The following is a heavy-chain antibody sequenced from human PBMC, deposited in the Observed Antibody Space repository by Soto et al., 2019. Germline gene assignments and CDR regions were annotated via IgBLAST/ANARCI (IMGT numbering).Heavy chain of an antibody. J-gene: IGHJ6*02. Sequence: ASVKVSCKASGGTFSSYAISWVRQAPGQGLEWMGGIIPIFGTANYAQKFQGRVTITADESTSTAYMELSSLRSEDTAVYYCAREGITIFGVVYYGMDVWGQGTTVTVSS. CDR2: IIPIFGTA. D-gene: IGHD3-3*01. CDR3: AREGITIFGVVYYGMDV. CDR1: GGTFSSYA. V-gene: IGHV1-69*13.